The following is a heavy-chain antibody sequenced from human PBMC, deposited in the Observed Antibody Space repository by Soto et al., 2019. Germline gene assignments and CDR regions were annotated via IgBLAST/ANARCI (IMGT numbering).Heavy chain of an antibody. V-gene: IGHV1-18*01. J-gene: IGHJ4*02. D-gene: IGHD2-2*01. CDR1: GYTFTTYG. Sequence: QVQLVQSGAEVKKPGASVKVSRKASGYTFTTYGISWVRQAPGQGLEWMAWISPHNGNTNYAQRLQGRVTMTTDTSTSTAYMELRSLRSDDTAVYYCAREYCTSARCYSPDYWGQGTLVTVSS. CDR2: ISPHNGNT. CDR3: AREYCTSARCYSPDY.